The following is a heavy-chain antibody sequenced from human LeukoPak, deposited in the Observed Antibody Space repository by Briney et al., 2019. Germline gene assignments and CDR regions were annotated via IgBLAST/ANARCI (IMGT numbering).Heavy chain of an antibody. V-gene: IGHV3-23*01. Sequence: GGSLRLSCAASGFTFGSYAMSWVRQAPGKGLEWVSGITGSGGNTYYADSVKGWFTISRDNSKNTLYLQMSSLRAEDTAIYYCAKDISTRWYSSTPLPGDYWGQGTLVTVSS. CDR1: GFTFGSYA. J-gene: IGHJ4*02. D-gene: IGHD6-13*01. CDR3: AKDISTRWYSSTPLPGDY. CDR2: ITGSGGNT.